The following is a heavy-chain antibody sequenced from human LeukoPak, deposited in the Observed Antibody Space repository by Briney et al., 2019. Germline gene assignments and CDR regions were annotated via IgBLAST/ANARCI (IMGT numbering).Heavy chain of an antibody. Sequence: GESLKITCKGSGYSFAHYWIGWVRQMPGKGLEWMGVIYPDDSDTKYSPSFQGQVTISADKSISTAYLQWSSLKASDTAMYYCARQSYSSSWYFSDYWGQGTLVTVSS. CDR2: IYPDDSDT. CDR3: ARQSYSSSWYFSDY. J-gene: IGHJ4*02. V-gene: IGHV5-51*01. CDR1: GYSFAHYW. D-gene: IGHD6-13*01.